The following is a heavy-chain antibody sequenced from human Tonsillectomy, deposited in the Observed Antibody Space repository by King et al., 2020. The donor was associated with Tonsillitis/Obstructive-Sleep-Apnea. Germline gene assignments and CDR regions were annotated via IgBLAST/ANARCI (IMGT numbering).Heavy chain of an antibody. CDR3: AEGPVGHCRGTRCYYFDH. V-gene: IGHV3-23*04. Sequence: VQLVESGGGLVQPGGSLRLSCVASGFNFKTYAMSWVRQAPGKGPEWVAAISGSDDGTYHADSMRGRFTISRDNSRNTLYLQMNSLRAEDTAVYHCAEGPVGHCRGTRCYYFDHWGQGTLVPVSS. J-gene: IGHJ4*02. CDR1: GFNFKTYA. D-gene: IGHD2-2*01. CDR2: ISGSDDGT.